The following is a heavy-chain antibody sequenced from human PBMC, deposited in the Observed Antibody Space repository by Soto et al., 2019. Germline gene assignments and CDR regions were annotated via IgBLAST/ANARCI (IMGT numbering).Heavy chain of an antibody. CDR2: IYYSGST. D-gene: IGHD4-17*01. CDR3: ARAVYGDYSYYFDY. CDR1: GGSISSSSYY. V-gene: IGHV4-39*07. Sequence: SETLSLTCTVSGGSISSSSYYWGWIRQPPGKGLEWIGSIYYSGSTYYNPSLKSRVTISVDTSKNQFSLKLSSVTAADTAVYYCARAVYGDYSYYFDYWGQGTLVTVSS. J-gene: IGHJ4*02.